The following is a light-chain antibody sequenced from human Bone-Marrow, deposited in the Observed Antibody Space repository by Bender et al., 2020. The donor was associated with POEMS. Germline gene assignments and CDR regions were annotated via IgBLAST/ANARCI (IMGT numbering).Light chain of an antibody. J-gene: IGLJ2*01. Sequence: QSALTQPPSASGSPGQSVTISCTGTSSDVGGYNYVSWYQQHPGKAPKLIIYEVNKRPSGVPDRFSGSKSGNTASLTVSGLQDEDEADYYCSSYADTDTLFGGGTKLTVL. CDR2: EVN. V-gene: IGLV2-8*01. CDR1: SSDVGGYNY. CDR3: SSYADTDTL.